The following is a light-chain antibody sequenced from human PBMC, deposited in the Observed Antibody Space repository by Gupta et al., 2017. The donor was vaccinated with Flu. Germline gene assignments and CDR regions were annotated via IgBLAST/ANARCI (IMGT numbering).Light chain of an antibody. CDR2: GAS. Sequence: PSSLSATAGDRVTITCRASQGISSYVAWYQQKPGKPPRLLIYGASTLQSGVPSRFSSSGSGTDFTLTISSLQPEDVATYYCQNYNSALGAFGGGTKVEIK. CDR3: QNYNSALGA. J-gene: IGKJ4*01. V-gene: IGKV1-27*01. CDR1: QGISSY.